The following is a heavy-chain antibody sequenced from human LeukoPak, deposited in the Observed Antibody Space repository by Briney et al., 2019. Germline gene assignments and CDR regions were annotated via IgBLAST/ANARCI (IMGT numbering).Heavy chain of an antibody. Sequence: SETLSLTCTVSGGSISSYYWSWIRQPPGKGLEWIGYIYTSGSTNYNPSLKSRVTISVDTSKNQCSLKLSSVTAADTAAYYCARRGYDFWSGYHPEYWYFDLWGRGTLVTVSS. CDR1: GGSISSYY. CDR3: ARRGYDFWSGYHPEYWYFDL. V-gene: IGHV4-4*09. CDR2: IYTSGST. D-gene: IGHD3-3*01. J-gene: IGHJ2*01.